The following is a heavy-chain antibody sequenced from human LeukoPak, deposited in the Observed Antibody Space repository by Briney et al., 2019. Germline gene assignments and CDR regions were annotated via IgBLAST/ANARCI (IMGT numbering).Heavy chain of an antibody. D-gene: IGHD6-19*01. J-gene: IGHJ4*02. CDR2: IYYSGST. V-gene: IGHV4-39*01. CDR1: GGSISSSSYY. CDR3: ARPSGGWYYFDY. Sequence: SETLSLTCTVSGGSISSSSYYWGWIRQPPGKGLEWIGSIYYSGSTYYNPSLKSRVTISVDTSKNQFSLKLSSVTAADTAVYYCARPSGGWYYFDYWGQGTLVTVSS.